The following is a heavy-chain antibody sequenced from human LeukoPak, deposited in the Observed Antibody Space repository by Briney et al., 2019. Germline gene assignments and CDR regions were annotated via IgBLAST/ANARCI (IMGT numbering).Heavy chain of an antibody. CDR2: INHSGST. CDR3: ARGPRGQFDY. J-gene: IGHJ4*02. CDR1: GGSFSGYY. V-gene: IGHV4-34*01. Sequence: SETLSLTCAVYGGSFSGYYWSWIRQPQGKGLEWIGEINHSGSTNYNPSLKSRVTISVDTSKNQFSLKLSSVTAADTAVYYCARGPRGQFDYWGQGTLVTVSS. D-gene: IGHD5-12*01.